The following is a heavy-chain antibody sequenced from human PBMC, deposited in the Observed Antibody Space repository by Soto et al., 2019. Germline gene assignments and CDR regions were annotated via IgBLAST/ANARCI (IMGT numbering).Heavy chain of an antibody. Sequence: EVQLVESGGGLIQPGRSLRLSCAASGFTVSSNYMSWVRQAPGKGLEGVSVIYSGGSTYYADSVKGRFTISRDNSKNTLYLQMNSVRAEDTAVYYCARVDWRWLVLGYWGQGTLVTVSS. CDR2: IYSGGST. J-gene: IGHJ4*02. CDR1: GFTVSSNY. V-gene: IGHV3-53*01. D-gene: IGHD6-19*01. CDR3: ARVDWRWLVLGY.